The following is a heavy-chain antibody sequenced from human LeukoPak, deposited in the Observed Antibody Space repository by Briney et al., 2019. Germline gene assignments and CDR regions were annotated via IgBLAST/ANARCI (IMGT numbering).Heavy chain of an antibody. J-gene: IGHJ4*02. V-gene: IGHV5-51*01. CDR2: IYPGDSDT. CDR3: ARCRTVTTIDY. D-gene: IGHD4-17*01. Sequence: NHGESLKISCKGSGYSFTSYWIGWVRQMPGKGLEWMGIIYPGDSDTRYSPSFQGQVTISADKSMSTAYLQWSSLKASDTAMYYCARCRTVTTIDYWGQGTLVTVSS. CDR1: GYSFTSYW.